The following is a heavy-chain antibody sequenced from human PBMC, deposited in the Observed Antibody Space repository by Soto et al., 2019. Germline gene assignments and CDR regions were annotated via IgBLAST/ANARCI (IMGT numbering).Heavy chain of an antibody. CDR1: GFTFSAYG. J-gene: IGHJ6*02. Sequence: GGSLRLSYEVSGFTFSAYGMHWVRQAPGKGLEWVSFIRSSSTTQYADSVRGRFTISRDNAKNSLYMQMISLREEDTAVYYCAREDSRARMDVWGRGTTVTVSS. V-gene: IGHV3-48*02. D-gene: IGHD3-22*01. CDR3: AREDSRARMDV. CDR2: IRSSSTT.